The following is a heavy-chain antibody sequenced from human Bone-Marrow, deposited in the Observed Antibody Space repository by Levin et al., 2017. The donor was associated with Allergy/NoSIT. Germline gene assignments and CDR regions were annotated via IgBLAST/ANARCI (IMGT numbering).Heavy chain of an antibody. CDR2: IYYSGST. CDR1: GGSISSYY. D-gene: IGHD6-13*01. V-gene: IGHV4-59*01. Sequence: SETLSLTCTVSGGSISSYYWGWVRQPPGKGLEWIGYIYYSGSTVYNPSLKSRVTMSVDTSKNQFSLHLTSVTAADTAVYYCARDKISSPTYSYGMDVWGQGTTVTVSS. CDR3: ARDKISSPTYSYGMDV. J-gene: IGHJ6*02.